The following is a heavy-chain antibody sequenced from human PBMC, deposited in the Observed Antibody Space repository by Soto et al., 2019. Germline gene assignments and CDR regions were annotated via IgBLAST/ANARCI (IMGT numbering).Heavy chain of an antibody. V-gene: IGHV1-18*01. Sequence: QVQLVQSGAEVKKPGASVKVSCKASGYTFTSYGISWVRQAPGQGLEWMGWISAYNGNTNYAQKLQGRVTMTTDTSTSTAYMELRSLRSDDTAVYYCARDPNDYGDQMQPWYFDLWGRGTLVTVSS. D-gene: IGHD4-17*01. CDR3: ARDPNDYGDQMQPWYFDL. CDR1: GYTFTSYG. J-gene: IGHJ2*01. CDR2: ISAYNGNT.